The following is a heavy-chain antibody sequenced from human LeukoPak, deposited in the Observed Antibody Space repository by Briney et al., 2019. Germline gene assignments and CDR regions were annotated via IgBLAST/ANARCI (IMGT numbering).Heavy chain of an antibody. V-gene: IGHV3-23*01. J-gene: IGHJ4*02. Sequence: GGSPRLSCAASGFTFGAYAMSWVRQAPGKGVEGVSSISGSGDRTYYTDSVKGRFTISRDNAKNTLSLQMNSLRAEDTAVYYCAKGHGDYVPSNYLDYWGQGTLVTVSS. D-gene: IGHD4-17*01. CDR1: GFTFGAYA. CDR2: ISGSGDRT. CDR3: AKGHGDYVPSNYLDY.